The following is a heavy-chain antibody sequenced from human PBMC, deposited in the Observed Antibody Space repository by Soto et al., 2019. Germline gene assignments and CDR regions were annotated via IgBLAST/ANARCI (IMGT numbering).Heavy chain of an antibody. J-gene: IGHJ6*02. CDR2: ISYDGSNK. CDR3: AKVHSSSWYSYYYYGMDV. V-gene: IGHV3-30*18. D-gene: IGHD6-13*01. CDR1: GFTFSSYG. Sequence: SLRLSCAASGFTFSSYGMHWVRQAPGKGLEWVAVISYDGSNKYYADSVKGRFTISRDNSKNTLYLQMNSLRAEDTAVYYCAKVHSSSWYSYYYYGMDVWGQGTTVTVSS.